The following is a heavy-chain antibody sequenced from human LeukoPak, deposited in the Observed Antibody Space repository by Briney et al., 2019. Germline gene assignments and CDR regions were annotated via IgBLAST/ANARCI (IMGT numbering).Heavy chain of an antibody. V-gene: IGHV1-69*13. J-gene: IGHJ5*02. CDR2: IIPIFGKA. CDR3: AIKGCYYGSGSPEDNWFDP. CDR1: GGTFSSYA. D-gene: IGHD3-10*01. Sequence: SVNVSCKASGGTFSSYAISWLRQAPGQGLEWMGGIIPIFGKANYAQKFQGRVTITADESTSTAYMALSSLRSEDTAVYYCAIKGCYYGSGSPEDNWFDPWGQGTLVTVSS.